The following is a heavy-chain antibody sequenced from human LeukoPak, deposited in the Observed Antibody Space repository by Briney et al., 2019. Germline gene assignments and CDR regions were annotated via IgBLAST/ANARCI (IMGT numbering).Heavy chain of an antibody. CDR2: MSYDGSNK. CDR1: GFTFSSYA. J-gene: IGHJ4*02. D-gene: IGHD1-1*01. V-gene: IGHV3-30*04. Sequence: GGSLRLSCAASGFTFSSYAMHWVRQAPGEGLEWVAVMSYDGSNKYYADSVKGRFTISRDNSKNTLYLQMNSLRAEDTAVYYCAREYMGGKGDYWGQGTLVTVSS. CDR3: AREYMGGKGDY.